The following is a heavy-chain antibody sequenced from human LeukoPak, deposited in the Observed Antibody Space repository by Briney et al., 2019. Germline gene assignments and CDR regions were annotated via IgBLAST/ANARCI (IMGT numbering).Heavy chain of an antibody. CDR1: GASISSYC. D-gene: IGHD3-22*01. CDR2: FCDIGSA. V-gene: IGHV4-59*01. Sequence: SETLSLTCTVSGASISSYCWSWIRQPPGKGLEWIGYFCDIGSANYNPSLKSRVTISVDTSKNQVSLKLSSVTAADTAVYFCARQPPDTASFDYWGQGTLVTVSS. J-gene: IGHJ4*02. CDR3: ARQPPDTASFDY.